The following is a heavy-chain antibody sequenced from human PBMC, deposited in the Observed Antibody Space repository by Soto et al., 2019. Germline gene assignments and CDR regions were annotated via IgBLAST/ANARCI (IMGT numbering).Heavy chain of an antibody. V-gene: IGHV4-30-4*01. J-gene: IGHJ6*02. CDR3: AREGRGTIFGVYYYGMDV. CDR1: GGSIISGDYY. CDR2: IYYSGST. Sequence: SETLSLTCTVSGGSIISGDYYCVWIRQPPWNGLEWIGYIYYSGSTYYNPSLKSRVTISVDTSKNQFSLKLSSVTAADTAVYYCAREGRGTIFGVYYYGMDVWGQGTTVTSP. D-gene: IGHD3-3*01.